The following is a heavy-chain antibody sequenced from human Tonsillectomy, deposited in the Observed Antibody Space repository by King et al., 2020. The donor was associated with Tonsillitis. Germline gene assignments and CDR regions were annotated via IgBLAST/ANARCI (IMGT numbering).Heavy chain of an antibody. CDR2: ISSSGST. J-gene: IGHJ4*02. CDR1: GDSINSGPYY. CDR3: AREDFGDYPY. Sequence: VQLPESGPGLVKPSQTLSLTCTVSGDSINSGPYYWNWIRQPAGKGLEWIGRISSSGSTSSNPSLKSRVTISVDTSENQFSLKLSSVTAADTAVYYCAREDFGDYPYWGQGTLVTVSS. D-gene: IGHD4-17*01. V-gene: IGHV4-61*02.